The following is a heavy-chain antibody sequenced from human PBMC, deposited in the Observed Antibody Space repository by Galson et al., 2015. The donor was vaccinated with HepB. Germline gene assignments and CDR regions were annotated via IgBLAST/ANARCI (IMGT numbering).Heavy chain of an antibody. CDR3: ARENRYSSGWYLPVDY. D-gene: IGHD6-19*01. V-gene: IGHV3-7*03. J-gene: IGHJ4*02. CDR1: GFTFSSYW. Sequence: SLRLSCAASGFTFSSYWMSWVRQAPGKGLEWVANIKQDGSEKYYVDSVKGRFTISRDNAKNSLYLQMNSLRAEDTAVYYCARENRYSSGWYLPVDYWGQGTLVTVSS. CDR2: IKQDGSEK.